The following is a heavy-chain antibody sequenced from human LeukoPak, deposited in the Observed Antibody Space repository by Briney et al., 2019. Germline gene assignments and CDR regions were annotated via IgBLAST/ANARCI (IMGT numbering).Heavy chain of an antibody. J-gene: IGHJ4*02. CDR1: GFTFDDYA. CDR2: ISWNSGSI. CDR3: AKAGIAVAGTDVYFDY. D-gene: IGHD6-19*01. V-gene: IGHV3-9*01. Sequence: GGSLRLSCAASGFTFDDYAMHWVRHAPGKGLEWVSGISWNSGSIGYADSVKGRFTISRDNAKNSLYLQMNSLRAEDTALYYCAKAGIAVAGTDVYFDYWGQGTLVTVSS.